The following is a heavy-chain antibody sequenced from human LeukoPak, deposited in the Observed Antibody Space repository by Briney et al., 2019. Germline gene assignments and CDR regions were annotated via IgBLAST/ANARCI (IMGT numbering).Heavy chain of an antibody. V-gene: IGHV1-69*04. J-gene: IGHJ4*02. Sequence: GASVKVSCKASGGTFSSYAISWVRQAPGQGLEWMGRIIPIFGIANYAQKFQGRVTITADKSTSTAYMELSSLRSEDTAVYYCGLADNWNSPTDYWGQGTLVTVSS. D-gene: IGHD1-7*01. CDR3: GLADNWNSPTDY. CDR1: GGTFSSYA. CDR2: IIPIFGIA.